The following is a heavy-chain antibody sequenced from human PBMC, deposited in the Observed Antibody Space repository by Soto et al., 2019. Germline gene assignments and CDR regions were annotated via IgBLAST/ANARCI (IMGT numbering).Heavy chain of an antibody. CDR1: GFTFSSYG. D-gene: IGHD2-21*02. Sequence: RGGSLRLACAASGFTFSSYGMHWVRQAPGKGLEWVAVISYDGSNKYYADSVKGRFTISRDNSKNTLYLQMNSLRAEDTAVYYCAKDLIVTAYCGGDCYKSGMDVWGQGTTVTVSS. CDR3: AKDLIVTAYCGGDCYKSGMDV. CDR2: ISYDGSNK. V-gene: IGHV3-30*18. J-gene: IGHJ6*02.